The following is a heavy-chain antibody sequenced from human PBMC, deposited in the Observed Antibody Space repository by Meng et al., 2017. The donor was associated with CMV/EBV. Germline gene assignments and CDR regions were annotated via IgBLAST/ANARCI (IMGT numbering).Heavy chain of an antibody. J-gene: IGHJ4*02. CDR2: IYYSGST. CDR1: GCSISSGAYY. Sequence: VQLHEPGPGLVKPSQTLSLPCTVSGCSISSGAYYWSWIRQPPGKGLEWIGYIYYSGSTYYNPSLKSRVTISVDTSKNQFSLKLSSVTAADTAVYYCARVGRTSCYDYWGQGTLVTVSS. V-gene: IGHV4-30-4*08. CDR3: ARVGRTSCYDY. D-gene: IGHD2-2*01.